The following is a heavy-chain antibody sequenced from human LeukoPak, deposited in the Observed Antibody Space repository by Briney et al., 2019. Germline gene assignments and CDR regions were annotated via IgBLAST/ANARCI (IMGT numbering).Heavy chain of an antibody. Sequence: SETLSLTCTVSGGSISSYYWSWIRQPPGKGLEWIGFTYDSGSTNYNPSLKSRVTISVDTSKNQFSLKLRSVTAAGTAVCYCARTTEAHSWQTRYYSYYMDVWGKGTTVTVSS. V-gene: IGHV4-59*01. D-gene: IGHD6-13*01. CDR2: TYDSGST. J-gene: IGHJ6*03. CDR1: GGSISSYY. CDR3: ARTTEAHSWQTRYYSYYMDV.